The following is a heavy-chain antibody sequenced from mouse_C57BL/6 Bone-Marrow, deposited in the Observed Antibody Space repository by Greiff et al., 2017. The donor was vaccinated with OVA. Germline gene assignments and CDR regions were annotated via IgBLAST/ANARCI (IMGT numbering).Heavy chain of an antibody. CDR3: IYYDYDRDAMDY. CDR2: IYPGNSDT. J-gene: IGHJ4*01. CDR1: GYTFTSYW. D-gene: IGHD2-4*01. V-gene: IGHV1-5*01. Sequence: EVQLVESGTVLARPGASVKMSCKTSGYTFTSYWMHWVKQRPGQGLEWIGAIYPGNSDTSYNQKFKGKAKLTAVTSASTAYMELSSLTNEDSAVYYCIYYDYDRDAMDYWGQGTSVTVSS.